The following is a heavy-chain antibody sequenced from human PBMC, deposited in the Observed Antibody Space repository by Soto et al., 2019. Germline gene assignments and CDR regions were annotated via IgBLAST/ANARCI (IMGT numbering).Heavy chain of an antibody. CDR1: GFTFSSYG. J-gene: IGHJ4*02. Sequence: QVQLVESGGGVVQPGRSLRLSCAASGFTFSSYGMHWVRQAPGKGLEWVAVISYDGSNKYYADSVKGRFTISRDNSKNTLYLQMNSLRAEDTAVYYCAKDAPGAFDYWGQGTLVTVSS. CDR2: ISYDGSNK. D-gene: IGHD1-1*01. V-gene: IGHV3-30*18. CDR3: AKDAPGAFDY.